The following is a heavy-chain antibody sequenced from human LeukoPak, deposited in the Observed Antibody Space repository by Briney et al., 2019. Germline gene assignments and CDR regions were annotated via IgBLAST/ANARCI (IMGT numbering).Heavy chain of an antibody. J-gene: IGHJ4*02. V-gene: IGHV3-21*04. CDR1: GFTFSSYS. CDR3: AKFLWDSSGYRLFDY. D-gene: IGHD3-22*01. Sequence: PGGSLRLSCAASGFTFSSYSMNWVRQAPGKGLEWVSSISSSSSYIYYADSVKGRFTISRDNAKNSLYLQMNSLRAEDTAVYYCAKFLWDSSGYRLFDYWGQGTLVTVSS. CDR2: ISSSSSYI.